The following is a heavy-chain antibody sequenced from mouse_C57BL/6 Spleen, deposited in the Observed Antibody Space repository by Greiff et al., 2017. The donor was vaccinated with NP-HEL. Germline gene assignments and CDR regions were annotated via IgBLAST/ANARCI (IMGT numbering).Heavy chain of an antibody. CDR3: ASNYYGSSLFDY. CDR2: INPNNGGT. Sequence: EVQLQQSGPELVKPGASVKISCKASGYTFTDYYMNWVKQSHGKSLEWIGDINPNNGGTSYNQKFKGKATLTVDKSSSTAYMALRSLTSEDSAVYYCASNYYGSSLFDYWGQGTTLTVSS. D-gene: IGHD1-1*01. CDR1: GYTFTDYY. J-gene: IGHJ2*01. V-gene: IGHV1-26*01.